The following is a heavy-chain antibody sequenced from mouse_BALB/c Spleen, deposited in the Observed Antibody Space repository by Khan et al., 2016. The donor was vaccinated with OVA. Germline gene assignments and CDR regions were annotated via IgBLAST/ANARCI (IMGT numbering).Heavy chain of an antibody. Sequence: VQLQQSGPELMKPGASVNISCKASGYSFTSYYIHWVKQSHGKSLEWIGYIDPFNGDTDYNQKFKGKATLTVDKSSNTAYMHLSSLTSEDSAVYYGARGTVDYWGQGTLVTVSA. CDR1: GYSFTSYY. CDR2: IDPFNGDT. V-gene: IGHV1S135*01. D-gene: IGHD3-3*01. J-gene: IGHJ3*01. CDR3: ARGTVDY.